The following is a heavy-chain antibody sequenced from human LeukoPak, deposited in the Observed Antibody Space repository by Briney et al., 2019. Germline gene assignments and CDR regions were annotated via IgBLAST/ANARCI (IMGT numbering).Heavy chain of an antibody. J-gene: IGHJ5*02. D-gene: IGHD3-22*01. Sequence: PSETLSLTCTVSGYSISSGYYWGWIRQPPGKGLEWVSAISGSGGSTYYADSVKGRFTISRDNSKNTLYLQMNSLRAEDTAVYYCAKWVSYYYDSSAFDPWGQGTLVTVSS. V-gene: IGHV3-23*01. CDR1: GYSISSGYY. CDR3: AKWVSYYYDSSAFDP. CDR2: ISGSGGST.